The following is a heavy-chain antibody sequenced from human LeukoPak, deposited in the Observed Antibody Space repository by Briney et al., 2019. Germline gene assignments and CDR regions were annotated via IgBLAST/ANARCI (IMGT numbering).Heavy chain of an antibody. CDR2: IYYSGST. CDR1: GGSISSSSYY. CDR3: ARGYCSSTSCYSTYFDY. Sequence: PSETLSLTCTVSGGSISSSSYYWGWIRQPPGKGLEWIGSIYYSGSTYYNPSLKSRVTISVDTSKNQFSLKLSSVTAADTAVYYCARGYCSSTSCYSTYFDYWGQGTLVTVSS. J-gene: IGHJ4*02. V-gene: IGHV4-39*07. D-gene: IGHD2-2*01.